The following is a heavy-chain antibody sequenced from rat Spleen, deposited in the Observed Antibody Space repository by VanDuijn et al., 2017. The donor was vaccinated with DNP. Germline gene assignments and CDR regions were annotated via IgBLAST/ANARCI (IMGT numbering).Heavy chain of an antibody. CDR1: GYSIISNY. CDR2: ISYSGTT. CDR3: ARWRIGPHYFDY. J-gene: IGHJ2*01. Sequence: EVQLQESGPGLVKPSQSLSLTCSVTGYSIISNYWGWIRKFPGNKMQYIGHISYSGTTNYNPSLKSRISITRDTSKNQFFLHLHSVTTEDTATFYCARWRIGPHYFDYWGQGVMVTVSS. V-gene: IGHV3-1*01. D-gene: IGHD1-11*01.